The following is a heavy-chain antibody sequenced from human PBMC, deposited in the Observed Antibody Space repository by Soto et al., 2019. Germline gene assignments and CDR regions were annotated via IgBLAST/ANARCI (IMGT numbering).Heavy chain of an antibody. CDR2: IYSGGST. V-gene: IGHV3-66*01. CDR3: ATIVVVPVQSNNWFDP. Sequence: EVQLVESGGGLVQPGGSLRLSCAASGFTVSSNYMSWVRQAPGKGLEWVSVIYSGGSTYYADSVKGRFTISRDNSKNTMYLQMNSLRAEDTAVYYCATIVVVPVQSNNWFDPWGQGTLVTVSS. D-gene: IGHD2-2*01. J-gene: IGHJ5*02. CDR1: GFTVSSNY.